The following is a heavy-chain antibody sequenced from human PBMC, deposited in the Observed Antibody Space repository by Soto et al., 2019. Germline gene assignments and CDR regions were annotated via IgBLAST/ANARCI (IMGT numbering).Heavy chain of an antibody. CDR1: GGSISSYY. J-gene: IGHJ4*01. Sequence: SETLSLTCTVSGGSISSYYWSWIRQPPGKGLEWLGYSYSSGSTNYNPSLKSRVSISLDTSKNQFSLKLTSVTAADTAVYYCPRGSHFYYFDYWGHGTLVTVSS. CDR3: PRGSHFYYFDY. D-gene: IGHD3-10*01. V-gene: IGHV4-59*01. CDR2: SYSSGST.